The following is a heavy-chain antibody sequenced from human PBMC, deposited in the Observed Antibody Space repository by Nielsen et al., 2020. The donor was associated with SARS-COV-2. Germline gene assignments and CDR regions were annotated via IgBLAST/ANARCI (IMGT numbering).Heavy chain of an antibody. J-gene: IGHJ4*02. V-gene: IGHV5-51*01. CDR3: ARLSHDYDILTGYYDY. D-gene: IGHD3-9*01. Sequence: GESLKISCKGSGYSFTSYWIGWVRQMPGKGLEWMGIIYPGDSDTRYSPSFQGQVTISADKSISTAYLQWSSLKASDTAMCYCARLSHDYDILTGYYDYWGQGTLVTVSS. CDR2: IYPGDSDT. CDR1: GYSFTSYW.